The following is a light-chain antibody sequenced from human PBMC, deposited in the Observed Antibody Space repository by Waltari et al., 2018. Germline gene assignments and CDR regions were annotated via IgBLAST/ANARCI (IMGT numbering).Light chain of an antibody. V-gene: IGLV1-40*01. CDR2: GDS. CDR1: SSNIGAGYE. CDR3: QSFDSSLSGVV. J-gene: IGLJ2*01. Sequence: QSVLTQPPSVSGAPGQRVTIPCTGSSSNIGAGYEVHWYQQLPGVAPKLLIYGDSSRPSGVPDRFSGSKSGTSASLAITGLQAEDEADYYCQSFDSSLSGVVFGGGTKLTVL.